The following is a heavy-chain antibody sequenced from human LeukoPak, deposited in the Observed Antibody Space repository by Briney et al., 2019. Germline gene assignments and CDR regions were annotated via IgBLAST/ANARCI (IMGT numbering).Heavy chain of an antibody. D-gene: IGHD3-16*02. CDR1: GFTFSSYA. CDR3: ARHRTASDY. J-gene: IGHJ4*02. Sequence: GGSLRLSCEASGFTFSSYAMHWVRQAPGKGLEWVAIISHDGSNKYYADSVKGRFTISRDNSKNTLYLQMNSLGAEDTAVYYCARHRTASDYWGQGTLVTVSS. V-gene: IGHV3-30-3*01. CDR2: ISHDGSNK.